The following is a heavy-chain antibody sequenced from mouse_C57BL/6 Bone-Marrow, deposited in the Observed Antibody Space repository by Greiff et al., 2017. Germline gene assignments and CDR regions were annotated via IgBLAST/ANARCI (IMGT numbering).Heavy chain of an antibody. D-gene: IGHD1-1*01. J-gene: IGHJ4*01. Sequence: EVQLVESGGGLVQPGGSLKLSCAASGFTFSDYYMYWVRQTPEKRLEWVAYISNGGGSTYYPDTVKGRFTISRDNAKNTLYLQMSRLKSEDTAMYYCARSHYYGPSMDYWGQGTSVTVSS. CDR3: ARSHYYGPSMDY. V-gene: IGHV5-12*01. CDR1: GFTFSDYY. CDR2: ISNGGGST.